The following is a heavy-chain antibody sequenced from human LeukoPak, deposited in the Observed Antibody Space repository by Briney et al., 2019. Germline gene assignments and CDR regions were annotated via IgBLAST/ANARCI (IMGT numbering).Heavy chain of an antibody. D-gene: IGHD5-24*01. CDR3: ARIRDGYNDAYDI. Sequence: ASVKVSCKASGYTFTNYYIHWVRQAPGQGLEWMGLINPGGDNADYAQNFQGRVTMTRDTSTSTVYMGLSSLRSEDTAVYYCARIRDGYNDAYDIWGQGTMVTVSS. V-gene: IGHV1-46*01. CDR2: INPGGDNA. CDR1: GYTFTNYY. J-gene: IGHJ3*02.